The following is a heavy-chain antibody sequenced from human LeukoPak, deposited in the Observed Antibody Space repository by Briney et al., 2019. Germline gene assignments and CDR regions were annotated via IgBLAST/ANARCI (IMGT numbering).Heavy chain of an antibody. D-gene: IGHD4-23*01. J-gene: IGHJ4*02. V-gene: IGHV3-7*01. CDR1: GFTFSSHW. CDR2: IKKDGSEK. Sequence: PGGSLRLSCAASGFTFSSHWMSWVRQAPGKGLEWVANIKKDGSEKYYVDAVKGRFTISRDNAKASLYLQMNSLRTEDTAVYYCARGARKGDDYGGFFDYWGQGTLVTVSS. CDR3: ARGARKGDDYGGFFDY.